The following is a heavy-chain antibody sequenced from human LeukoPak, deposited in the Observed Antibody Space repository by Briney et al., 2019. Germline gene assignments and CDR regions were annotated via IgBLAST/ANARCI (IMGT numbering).Heavy chain of an antibody. CDR2: INPNSDGT. CDR3: ARVYCSSTSCRRAYFDY. J-gene: IGHJ4*02. D-gene: IGHD2-2*01. Sequence: GASVKVSCTASGYTFTGYYMHWVRQAPGQGLEWMGWINPNSDGTNYAQKFQGRVTMTRDTSISTAYMELSRLRSDDTAVYYCARVYCSSTSCRRAYFDYWGQGTLVTVSS. V-gene: IGHV1-2*02. CDR1: GYTFTGYY.